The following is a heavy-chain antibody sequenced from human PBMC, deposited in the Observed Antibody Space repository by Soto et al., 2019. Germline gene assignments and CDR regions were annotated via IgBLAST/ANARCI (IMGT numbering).Heavy chain of an antibody. CDR1: GFTFSSYS. D-gene: IGHD6-13*01. J-gene: IGHJ6*02. CDR3: AKVAKRAAAGRYEYYKYGMDV. Sequence: GGSLRLSCAASGFTFSSYSMTWVRQAPGKGLEWVSVISGSGGSSYYAASVKGRFTISRDNSKNTLFLQMNGLRAEDTAVYYCAKVAKRAAAGRYEYYKYGMDVWGQGTTVTV. V-gene: IGHV3-23*01. CDR2: ISGSGGSS.